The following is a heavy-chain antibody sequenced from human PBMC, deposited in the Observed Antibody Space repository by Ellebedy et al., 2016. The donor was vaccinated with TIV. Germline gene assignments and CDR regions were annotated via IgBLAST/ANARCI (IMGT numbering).Heavy chain of an antibody. CDR2: IFPGDSNT. V-gene: IGHV5-51*01. D-gene: IGHD2-15*01. CDR1: GYSFTSYW. CDR3: VRGPLGYCSGGSCSADY. Sequence: KVSCKGSGYSFTSYWIGWVRQMPGKGLEWMGNIFPGDSNTAYSTSFQGQVTIPADKSISSAYLQWSSLKASDTAMYYCVRGPLGYCSGGSCSADYWGQGTLVTVSS. J-gene: IGHJ4*02.